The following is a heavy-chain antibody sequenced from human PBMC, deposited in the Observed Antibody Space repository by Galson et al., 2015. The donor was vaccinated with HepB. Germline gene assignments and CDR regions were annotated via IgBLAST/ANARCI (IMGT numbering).Heavy chain of an antibody. CDR1: GFTFSNAW. D-gene: IGHD3-22*01. V-gene: IGHV3-15*01. J-gene: IGHJ1*01. CDR3: TTHGLITMIVVAWESDEYFQH. CDR2: IKSKTDGGTT. Sequence: SLRLSCAASGFTFSNAWMSWVRQAPGKGLEWVGRIKSKTDGGTTDYAAPVKGRFTISRDDSKNTLYLQMNSLKTEDTAVYYCTTHGLITMIVVAWESDEYFQHWGQGTLVTVSS.